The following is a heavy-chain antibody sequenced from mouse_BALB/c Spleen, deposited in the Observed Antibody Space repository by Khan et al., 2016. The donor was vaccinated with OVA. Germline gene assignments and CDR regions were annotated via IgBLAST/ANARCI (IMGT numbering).Heavy chain of an antibody. J-gene: IGHJ2*01. CDR1: GFTFSNYW. V-gene: IGHV6-6*02. CDR2: IRLKSDDYVT. CDR3: WILL. Sequence: EVQLEESGGGLVQPGGSLKLSCVASGFTFSNYWMNWVRQSPEKGLEWVAEIRLKSDDYVTHYAESVKGMFTISRDDNKKSVYQQMNNLRAEDTGIYYCWILLWGQGTTLTVSS.